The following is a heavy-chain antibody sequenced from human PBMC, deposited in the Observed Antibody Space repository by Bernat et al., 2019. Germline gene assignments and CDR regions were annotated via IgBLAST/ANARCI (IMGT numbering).Heavy chain of an antibody. J-gene: IGHJ3*02. CDR3: AIPYYDILAGYHDAFDI. D-gene: IGHD3-9*01. CDR2: FDPEDGET. Sequence: QVQLVQSGAEVKKPGASVKVSCKVSGYTLTELSMHWVRQAPGKGLEWMGGFDPEDGETIYAPKFQGRVTMTEDTSTDPAYMELSSLRYEDTAVYYCAIPYYDILAGYHDAFDIWGQGTMVTVSS. CDR1: GYTLTELS. V-gene: IGHV1-24*01.